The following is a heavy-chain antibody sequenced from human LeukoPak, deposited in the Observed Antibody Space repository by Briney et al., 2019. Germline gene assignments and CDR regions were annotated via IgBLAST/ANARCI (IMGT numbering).Heavy chain of an antibody. Sequence: SETLSLTCTASGVPFSSSSYYWDWIPQPQGKGLVGVGSIYYSGSTYYNPSLKSRVTISVDTSKNQFSLKLSSVTAADTAVYYCARQEGSSSYQTGYWGQGTLVTVSS. CDR1: GVPFSSSSYY. J-gene: IGHJ4*02. CDR3: ARQEGSSSYQTGY. CDR2: IYYSGST. V-gene: IGHV4-39*01. D-gene: IGHD6-6*01.